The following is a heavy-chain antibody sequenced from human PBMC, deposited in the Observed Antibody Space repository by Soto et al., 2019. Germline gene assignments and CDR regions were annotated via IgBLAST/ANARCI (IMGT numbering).Heavy chain of an antibody. CDR3: ARGVLRFLEWLPGLDY. J-gene: IGHJ4*02. D-gene: IGHD3-3*01. V-gene: IGHV4-31*03. CDR1: GGSISSGGYY. Sequence: SETLSLTCTVSGGSISSGGYYWSWIRQHPGKGLEWIGYIYYSGSTYYNPSLKSRVTISVDTSKNQFSLKLSSVTAADTAVYYCARGVLRFLEWLPGLDYWGQGTLVTVSS. CDR2: IYYSGST.